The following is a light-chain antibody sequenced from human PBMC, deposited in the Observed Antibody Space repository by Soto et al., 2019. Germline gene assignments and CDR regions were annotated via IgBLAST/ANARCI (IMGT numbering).Light chain of an antibody. CDR2: NNN. CDR1: SSNIGSSY. Sequence: QSVLTQPPSTSGTPGQRVTISCSGSSSNIGSSYVFWFQHLPGTAPKLLMYNNNQPPSGVPDRVSASKSGTSASLAISGLRSEDEADYYCAAWDDRVSGYVFGTGTKVTV. J-gene: IGLJ1*01. V-gene: IGLV1-47*02. CDR3: AAWDDRVSGYV.